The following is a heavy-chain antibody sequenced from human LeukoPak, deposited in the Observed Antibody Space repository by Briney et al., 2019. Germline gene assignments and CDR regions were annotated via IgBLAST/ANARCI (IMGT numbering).Heavy chain of an antibody. V-gene: IGHV1-46*01. CDR2: INPSGGST. Sequence: GASVKVSCKASGYTFTSYYMHWVRQAPGQGLEWMGIINPSGGSTSYAQKFQGRVPMTRDTSTSTVYMELSSLRSEDTAVYYCARDGSVDTAMAYFDYWGQGTLVTVSS. CDR1: GYTFTSYY. D-gene: IGHD5-18*01. J-gene: IGHJ4*02. CDR3: ARDGSVDTAMAYFDY.